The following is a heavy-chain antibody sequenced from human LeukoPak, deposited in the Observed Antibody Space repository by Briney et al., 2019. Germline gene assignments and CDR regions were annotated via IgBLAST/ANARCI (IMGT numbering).Heavy chain of an antibody. V-gene: IGHV4-59*01. CDR3: ARLSWPGRGSRFDP. CDR2: ISYSGSL. Sequence: SETLSLTCTVSGGSISSYFWNWIRQPPGKGLEWIGYISYSGSLNYNPSLKSRVTISVDTSNNQFSLKLSSVTAADTAVYYCARLSWPGRGSRFDPWGQGMWVTVSS. J-gene: IGHJ5*02. CDR1: GGSISSYF. D-gene: IGHD2/OR15-2a*01.